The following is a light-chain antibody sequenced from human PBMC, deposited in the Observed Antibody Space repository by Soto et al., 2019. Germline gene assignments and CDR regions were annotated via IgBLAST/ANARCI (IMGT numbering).Light chain of an antibody. CDR2: EVS. CDR3: SSYAGSNNLL. Sequence: SVLTQPPSASGSPGQSVTISCTGTSSDVGAYNYVSWYLQHPGKAPKLMIYEVSKRPSGVPDRFSGSKSGNTASLTVSGLQAEDEADYYCSSYAGSNNLLFGGGTKLTVL. CDR1: SSDVGAYNY. V-gene: IGLV2-8*01. J-gene: IGLJ2*01.